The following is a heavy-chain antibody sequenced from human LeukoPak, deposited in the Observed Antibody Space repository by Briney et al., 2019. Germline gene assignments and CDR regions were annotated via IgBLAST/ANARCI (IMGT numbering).Heavy chain of an antibody. J-gene: IGHJ4*02. V-gene: IGHV1-2*02. CDR3: ARDLIVATIKCLMN. CDR2: INPNSGST. CDR1: GYTFSAHY. Sequence: GASVKVSCGTSGYTFSAHYIHWVRQAPGQGLEWVGWINPNSGSTEYAQKFEGRVTMTRDTSISTVYMELTSLRSDDTAVYYCARDLIVATIKCLMNWGRGTLVTVSS. D-gene: IGHD5-12*01.